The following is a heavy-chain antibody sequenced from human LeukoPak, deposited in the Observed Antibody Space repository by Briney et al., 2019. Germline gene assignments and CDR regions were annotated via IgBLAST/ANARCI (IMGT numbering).Heavy chain of an antibody. CDR2: IGTAGDT. J-gene: IGHJ3*02. CDR3: ARGLQVGATSLAFDI. Sequence: GGSLRLSCAASGFTFSSYAMSWVRQAPGKGLEWVSAIGTAGDTYYPGSVKGRFTISRENAKNSLYLQMNSLRAGDTAVYYCARGLQVGATSLAFDIWGQGTMVTVSS. CDR1: GFTFSSYA. D-gene: IGHD1-26*01. V-gene: IGHV3-13*01.